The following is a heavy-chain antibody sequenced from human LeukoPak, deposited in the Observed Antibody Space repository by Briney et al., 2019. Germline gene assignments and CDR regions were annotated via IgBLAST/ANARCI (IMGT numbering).Heavy chain of an antibody. D-gene: IGHD1-20*01. V-gene: IGHV3-11*01. CDR3: ARRRYNWNAIDY. CDR2: ISSSGSTL. Sequence: GGSQRLSCAASGFTFSDYYMSWIRQAPGKGLEWVSYISSSGSTLYCADSVKGRITISKDNAKNSLYLQMNSLRAEDTAVYYCARRRYNWNAIDYWGQGTLVTVSS. CDR1: GFTFSDYY. J-gene: IGHJ4*02.